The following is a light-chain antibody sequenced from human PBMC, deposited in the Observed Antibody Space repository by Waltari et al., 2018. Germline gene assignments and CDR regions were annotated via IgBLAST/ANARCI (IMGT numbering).Light chain of an antibody. V-gene: IGLV3-21*02. Sequence: SYELTQPPSVSVAPGQTARITCDGDKIGSKNVPWYQHKPGHAPVLVVYDDGDRPSGIPERFSGSNSGNTAALTISRVDAGDEAEYYCQVWDSGSNQYVFGTVTKVTVL. CDR2: DDG. J-gene: IGLJ1*01. CDR3: QVWDSGSNQYV. CDR1: KIGSKN.